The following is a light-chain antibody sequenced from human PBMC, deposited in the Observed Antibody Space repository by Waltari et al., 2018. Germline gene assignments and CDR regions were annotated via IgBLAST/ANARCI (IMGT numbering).Light chain of an antibody. CDR3: CSYTSSLTAL. CDR1: SSDVGGYNF. Sequence: QSALTQPASVSGSPGQSITISCTGTSSDVGGYNFVSWYQQHPGKVPKLIIYGVTNRPSGVSNRFSGSKSCNTASLTISGLQAEDEADYYCCSYTSSLTALFGGGTKVTVL. CDR2: GVT. V-gene: IGLV2-14*03. J-gene: IGLJ2*01.